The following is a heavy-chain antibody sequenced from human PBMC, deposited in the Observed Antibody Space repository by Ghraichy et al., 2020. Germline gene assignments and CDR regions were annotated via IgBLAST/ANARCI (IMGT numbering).Heavy chain of an antibody. V-gene: IGHV3-53*01. Sequence: LSLTCAASGFTVSSNYMSWVRQAPGKGLEWVSVIYSGGSTYYTDSVKGRFTISRDNSKNTPYLQMNSLKAKDTAVYYCGREGYSSSWYLAYWGKGTLVTVSS. J-gene: IGHJ4*02. CDR3: GREGYSSSWYLAY. D-gene: IGHD6-13*01. CDR1: GFTVSSNY. CDR2: IYSGGST.